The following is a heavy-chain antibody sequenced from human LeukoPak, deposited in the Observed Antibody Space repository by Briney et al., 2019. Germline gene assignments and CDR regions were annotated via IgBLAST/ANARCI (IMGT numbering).Heavy chain of an antibody. V-gene: IGHV4-38-2*01. Sequence: SETLSHTCAVSGYSISSGYYWGWIRQPPGKGLEWIGSIYHSGSTYYNPSLKSRVTISVDTSKNQFSLKLSSVTAADTAVYYCARAGVLWFGELAYYYYYGMDVWGKGTTVTVSS. CDR3: ARAGVLWFGELAYYYYYGMDV. J-gene: IGHJ6*04. CDR1: GYSISSGYY. CDR2: IYHSGST. D-gene: IGHD3-10*01.